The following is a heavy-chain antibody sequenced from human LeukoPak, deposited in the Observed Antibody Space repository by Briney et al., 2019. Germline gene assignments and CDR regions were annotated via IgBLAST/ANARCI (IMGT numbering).Heavy chain of an antibody. Sequence: GESLKISCKGSGYSFTSYWIGWVRQMPGKGLEWMGIIYHGDSDTRYSPSFQGQVTISADKSISTAYLQWSSLKASDTATYYCARQYCSSTSCYRHYYYYYMDVWGKGTTVTVSS. CDR3: ARQYCSSTSCYRHYYYYYMDV. J-gene: IGHJ6*03. D-gene: IGHD2-2*01. V-gene: IGHV5-51*01. CDR1: GYSFTSYW. CDR2: IYHGDSDT.